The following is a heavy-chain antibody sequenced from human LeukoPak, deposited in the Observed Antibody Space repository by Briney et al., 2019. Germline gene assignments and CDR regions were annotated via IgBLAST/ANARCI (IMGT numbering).Heavy chain of an antibody. CDR3: ARYSGSYHYPYYFDY. Sequence: PGGSLRLSCAASGFTFSSYRMHWVRQAPGKGLEWVAVIWYDGSNKYYADSVKGRFTISRDNSKDTLYLQMNSLRAEDTAVYYCARYSGSYHYPYYFDYWGQGTLVTVSS. CDR1: GFTFSSYR. V-gene: IGHV3-33*01. D-gene: IGHD1-26*01. J-gene: IGHJ4*02. CDR2: IWYDGSNK.